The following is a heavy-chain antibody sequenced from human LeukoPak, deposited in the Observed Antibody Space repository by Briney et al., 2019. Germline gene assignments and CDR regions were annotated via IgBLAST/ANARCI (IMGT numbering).Heavy chain of an antibody. V-gene: IGHV4-4*09. D-gene: IGHD2-21*01. CDR2: INTKGET. J-gene: IGHJ4*02. CDR1: GVSMSAYH. CDR3: ATSNDAKIAPFDH. Sequence: SETLSLTCTVSGVSMSAYHCSWVRQSPEKGLEWIGCINTKGETSYNPSLKSRVTTSVDTSKSQISLRLKSVTAADTAVYYCATSNDAKIAPFDHWGQGAPVTVSS.